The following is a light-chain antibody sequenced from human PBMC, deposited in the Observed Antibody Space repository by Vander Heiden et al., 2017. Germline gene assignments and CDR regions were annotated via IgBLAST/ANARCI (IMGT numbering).Light chain of an antibody. CDR3: RVWDSSSDQGV. Sequence: SPVPTQPPPVSVTPGTTANMPCAGSNLETKSVHWFKQKPGQPPVVFIYYDRDRPSGIPERFSGSSSGNTATLTISTLEAGDEADYYCRVWDSSSDQGVFGTGTKVIVL. CDR1: NLETKS. CDR2: YDR. J-gene: IGLJ1*01. V-gene: IGLV3-21*04.